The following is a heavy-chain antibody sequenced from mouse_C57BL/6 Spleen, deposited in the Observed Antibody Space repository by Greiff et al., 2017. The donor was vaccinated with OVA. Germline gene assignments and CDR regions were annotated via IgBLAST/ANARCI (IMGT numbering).Heavy chain of an antibody. D-gene: IGHD2-5*01. Sequence: QVQLQQSGAELVRPGASVTLSCKASGYTFTDYEMHWVKQTPVHGLEWIGAIDPGTGGTAYNQKFKGKAILTADKSSSTAYMELRSLTSEDSAVYYCTREDYYSNLFDYWGQGTTLTVSS. CDR3: TREDYYSNLFDY. CDR1: GYTFTDYE. J-gene: IGHJ2*01. CDR2: IDPGTGGT. V-gene: IGHV1-15*01.